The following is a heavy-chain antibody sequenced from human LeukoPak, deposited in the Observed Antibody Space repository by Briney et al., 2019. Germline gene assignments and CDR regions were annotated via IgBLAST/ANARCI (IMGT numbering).Heavy chain of an antibody. CDR1: GFTFSSYW. Sequence: GGSLRLSCAASGFTFSSYWMHWVRQAPGKGLVWVSRINSDGSSTSYADSVKGRFTISRDNAKNTLYLQMNSLRAEDTAVYYCARKRGYSYGYDYWGQGTLVTVSS. CDR2: INSDGSST. V-gene: IGHV3-74*01. J-gene: IGHJ4*02. CDR3: ARKRGYSYGYDY. D-gene: IGHD5-18*01.